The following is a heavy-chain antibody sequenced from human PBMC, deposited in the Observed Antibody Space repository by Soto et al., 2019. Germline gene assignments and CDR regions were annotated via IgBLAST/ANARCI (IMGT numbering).Heavy chain of an antibody. Sequence: PSETLSLTCTVSGGSISNYYWSWIRQPPGRGLGWIGHIFYSGSTNYNPALKSRVTISVDTSKSQFSLKLSSVTAADTAVYYCAKDSGYNYGYFRWFDPWGQGTLVTVSS. D-gene: IGHD5-18*01. CDR3: AKDSGYNYGYFRWFDP. V-gene: IGHV4-59*01. J-gene: IGHJ5*02. CDR2: IFYSGST. CDR1: GGSISNYY.